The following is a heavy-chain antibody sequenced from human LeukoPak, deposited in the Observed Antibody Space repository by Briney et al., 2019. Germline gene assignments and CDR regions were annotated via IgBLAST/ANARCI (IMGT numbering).Heavy chain of an antibody. CDR3: AKDPLGYYYDSSGYFDY. V-gene: IGHV3-23*01. D-gene: IGHD3-22*01. J-gene: IGHJ4*02. CDR2: ISGSGGSI. Sequence: GGSLRLSCAASGFTFSSYAMSWVRQAPGKGLEWVSAISGSGGSIYYADSVKGRFTISRDNSKNTLYLQMNSLRAEDTAVYYCAKDPLGYYYDSSGYFDYWGQGTLVTVSS. CDR1: GFTFSSYA.